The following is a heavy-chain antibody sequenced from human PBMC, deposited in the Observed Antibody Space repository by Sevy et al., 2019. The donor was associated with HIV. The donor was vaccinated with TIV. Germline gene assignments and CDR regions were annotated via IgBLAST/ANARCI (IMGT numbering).Heavy chain of an antibody. CDR3: ARVGGGSCQGAFDY. CDR1: GGSISSGDYY. D-gene: IGHD2-15*01. J-gene: IGHJ4*02. CDR2: IYYSGST. V-gene: IGHV4-30-4*01. Sequence: SETLSLTCTVSGGSISSGDYYWSWIRQTPGKGLECIGYIYYSGSTYYNPSRKSRVTISVDTSKNQFSLKLSSVTAADTAVYDCARVGGGSCQGAFDYWGQGTLVTVSS.